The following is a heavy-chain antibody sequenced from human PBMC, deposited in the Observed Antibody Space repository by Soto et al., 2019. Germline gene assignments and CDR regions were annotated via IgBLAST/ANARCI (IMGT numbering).Heavy chain of an antibody. D-gene: IGHD3-10*01. CDR2: IYYSGST. V-gene: IGHV4-39*01. CDR1: GGSISSSSYY. J-gene: IGHJ6*02. Sequence: PSETLSLTCTVSGGSISSSSYYWGWIRQPPGKGLEWIGSIYYSGSTYYNPSLKSRVTISADTSKNQFSLKLSSVTAADTAVYYCVGVSPYYYYGMDVWGQGTTVTVSS. CDR3: VGVSPYYYYGMDV.